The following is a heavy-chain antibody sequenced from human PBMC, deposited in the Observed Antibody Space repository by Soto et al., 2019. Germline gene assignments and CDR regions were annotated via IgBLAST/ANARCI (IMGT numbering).Heavy chain of an antibody. CDR2: IYSGGST. CDR1: GFTVSSNY. V-gene: IGHV3-66*01. J-gene: IGHJ6*03. Sequence: PGGSLRLSCAASGFTVSSNYMSWVRQAPGKGLEWVSVIYSGGSTYYADSVKGRFTISRDNSKNTLYLQMNSLRAEDTAVYYCARDGTSGDYGDYDSSYYYMDVWGKGTTVTVSS. D-gene: IGHD4-17*01. CDR3: ARDGTSGDYGDYDSSYYYMDV.